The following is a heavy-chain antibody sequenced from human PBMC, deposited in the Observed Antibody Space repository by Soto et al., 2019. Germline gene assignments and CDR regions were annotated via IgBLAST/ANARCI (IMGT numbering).Heavy chain of an antibody. J-gene: IGHJ4*02. Sequence: QLQLQESGSGLVKPSQTLSLTCAVSGGSISSGGYSWSWIRQPPGKGLEWIGYIYHSGSTYYNPSLKSRVPIPVDRSKTQCSLKLSSVTAADTAVYYCAAGGGLPRYYWGQGTLVTVSS. V-gene: IGHV4-30-2*01. CDR3: AAGGGLPRYY. CDR1: GGSISSGGYS. D-gene: IGHD5-12*01. CDR2: IYHSGST.